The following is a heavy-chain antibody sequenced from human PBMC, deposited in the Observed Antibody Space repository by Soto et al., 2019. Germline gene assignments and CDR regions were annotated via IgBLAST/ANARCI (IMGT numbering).Heavy chain of an antibody. CDR1: GGSISSSSYY. D-gene: IGHD3-22*01. Sequence: QLQLQESGPGLVKPSETLSLTCTVSGGSISSSSYYWGWIRQPPGKGLEWIGSIYYSGSTYYNPSLKSRVTISVDTSKNQFSLKLSSVTAADTAVYYCATRSRGFYDSSGYYPLDYWGQGTLVTVSS. CDR3: ATRSRGFYDSSGYYPLDY. V-gene: IGHV4-39*01. CDR2: IYYSGST. J-gene: IGHJ4*02.